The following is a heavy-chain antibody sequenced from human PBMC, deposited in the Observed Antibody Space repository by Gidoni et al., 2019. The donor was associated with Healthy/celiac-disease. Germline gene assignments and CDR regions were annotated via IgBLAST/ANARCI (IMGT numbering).Heavy chain of an antibody. V-gene: IGHV3-30*18. CDR3: AKVGPAYCGGDCYFDY. CDR1: GFPFSSYG. Sequence: QVQLVESGGGVVQPGRSLRLSCAASGFPFSSYGMHWVRQAPGKGLAWVAVISYDGSNKYYADSVKGRFTISRDNSKNTLYLQMNSLRAEDKAVYYCAKVGPAYCGGDCYFDYWGQGTLVTVSS. J-gene: IGHJ4*02. D-gene: IGHD2-21*01. CDR2: ISYDGSNK.